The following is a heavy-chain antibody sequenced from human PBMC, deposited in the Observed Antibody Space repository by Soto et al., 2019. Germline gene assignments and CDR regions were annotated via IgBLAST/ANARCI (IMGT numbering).Heavy chain of an antibody. D-gene: IGHD1-26*01. J-gene: IGHJ4*02. CDR1: GFNFSRYW. CDR3: AREDGTFDY. V-gene: IGHV3-7*04. CDR2: SRPDTDDR. Sequence: VQLVESGGGLVQPGGSLRLSCTVSGFNFSRYWMNWVRQAPGKGLEWVANSRPDTDDRFHADSVRGRFSISRDNAKKSLFLQMNSLRVEDTAAYYCAREDGTFDYWGQGILVTVSS.